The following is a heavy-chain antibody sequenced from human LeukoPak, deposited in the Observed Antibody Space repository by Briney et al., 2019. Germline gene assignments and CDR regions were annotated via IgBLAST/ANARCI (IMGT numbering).Heavy chain of an antibody. CDR3: ARGPRSIAARRGNWFDP. J-gene: IGHJ5*02. V-gene: IGHV1-2*06. Sequence: AASVKVSCKASGYTFTGYYMHWVRQAPGQGLEWMGRINPNSGGTNYAQKFQGRVTMTRDTSISSAYMELSRLRSDDTAVYYCARGPRSIAARRGNWFDPWGQGTLVTVSS. D-gene: IGHD6-6*01. CDR1: GYTFTGYY. CDR2: INPNSGGT.